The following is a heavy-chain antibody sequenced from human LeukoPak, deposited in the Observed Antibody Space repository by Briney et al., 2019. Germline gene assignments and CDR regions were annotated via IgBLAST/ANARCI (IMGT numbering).Heavy chain of an antibody. CDR2: IYHSGST. CDR1: GGSISSSNW. D-gene: IGHD6-13*01. J-gene: IGHJ5*02. V-gene: IGHV4-4*02. Sequence: PSGTLSLTCAVSGGSISSSNWWSWVRQPPGKGLEWIGEIYHSGSTNYNLSLKSRVTISVDTSKNQFSLKLSSVTAADTAVYYCARGGSVMMIAAAEYWFDPWGQGTLVTVSS. CDR3: ARGGSVMMIAAAEYWFDP.